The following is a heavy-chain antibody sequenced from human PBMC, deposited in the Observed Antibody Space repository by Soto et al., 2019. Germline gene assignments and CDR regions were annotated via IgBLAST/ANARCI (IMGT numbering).Heavy chain of an antibody. V-gene: IGHV1-18*01. CDR1: NETLTTYG. D-gene: IGHD6-6*01. CDR2: VSGYSGHS. J-gene: IGHJ6*02. CDR3: ARDSSSSGYYYGMDV. Sequence: QVHLVQSGAEVKKPGASVKVSCKASNETLTTYGISWVRQAPGQGLEWMGWVSGYSGHSSSAQKFQDRVIMTTDTSTNSAYMELRSLTSDGSAVYFCARDSSSSGYYYGMDVWGQGTTVTVSS.